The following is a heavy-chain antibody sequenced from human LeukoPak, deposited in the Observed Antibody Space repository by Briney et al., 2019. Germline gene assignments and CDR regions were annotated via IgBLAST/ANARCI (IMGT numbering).Heavy chain of an antibody. CDR2: IYPPRGVP. V-gene: IGHV1-2*02. J-gene: IGHJ4*02. CDR3: PRSGFSTGFYLDF. CDR1: GDTFTGQF. D-gene: IGHD2-8*02. Sequence: ASVTVSCTASGDTFTGQFMHWLRQAPGQGLGWMGCIYPPRGVPHFAQMFHDTVPMPRSTSIATAYLEVHRLKPDDTAVYYCPRSGFSTGFYLDFWGQGTLISVSS.